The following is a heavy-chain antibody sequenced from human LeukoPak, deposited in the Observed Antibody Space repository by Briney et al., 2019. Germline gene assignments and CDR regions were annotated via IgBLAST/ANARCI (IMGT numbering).Heavy chain of an antibody. CDR1: GGSISSYY. Sequence: PSETLSLTCTVSGGSISSYYRSWVRQPPGKGLEWIGYIYYSGSTNYNPSLKSRVTISVDTSKNQFSLKLSSVTAADTAVYYRARAKVAARPGWFDPWGQGTLVTVSS. CDR3: ARAKVAARPGWFDP. CDR2: IYYSGST. V-gene: IGHV4-59*01. D-gene: IGHD6-6*01. J-gene: IGHJ5*02.